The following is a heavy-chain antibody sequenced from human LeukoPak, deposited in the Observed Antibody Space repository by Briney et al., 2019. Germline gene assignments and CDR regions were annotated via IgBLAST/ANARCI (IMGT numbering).Heavy chain of an antibody. V-gene: IGHV1-46*01. Sequence: ASVKVSCKASGYTFTSNCIHWVRQAPGQGLEWMGMIYPRDGSTNYAQKFQGRVTVTRDTSTSTVHMELSGLRSEDTAVYYCARDQEGFDYWGQGTLVTVSS. CDR3: ARDQEGFDY. CDR1: GYTFTSNC. J-gene: IGHJ4*02. CDR2: IYPRDGST.